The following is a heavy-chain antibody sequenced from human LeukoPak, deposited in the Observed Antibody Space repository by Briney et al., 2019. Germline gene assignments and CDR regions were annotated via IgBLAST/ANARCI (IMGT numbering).Heavy chain of an antibody. Sequence: PSETLSLTCTVSGGSISSYYWSWIRQPPGKGLEWIGYVYYSGSTNYNPSLKSRVTISVDTSKNQFSLKLSSVTAADTAVYYCARDLTSSRSRGAFDIWGQGTMVTVSS. V-gene: IGHV4-59*01. CDR1: GGSISSYY. J-gene: IGHJ3*02. CDR3: ARDLTSSRSRGAFDI. CDR2: VYYSGST. D-gene: IGHD6-13*01.